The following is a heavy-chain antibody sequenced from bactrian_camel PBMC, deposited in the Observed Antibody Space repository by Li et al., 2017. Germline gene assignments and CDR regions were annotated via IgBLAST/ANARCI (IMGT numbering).Heavy chain of an antibody. CDR1: GSTYSGYH. D-gene: IGHD4*01. V-gene: IGHV3S53*01. J-gene: IGHJ4*01. CDR2: LARDGST. Sequence: QVQLVESGGGSVQAGGSLRLSCAVSGSTYSGYHMGWFRTAPGEEREGVAVLARDGSTGYAESVKGRFTISQDNGKNTLYLQTNSLKTEDTAVYYCAADCDLGDYLGTYVKHWGQGTQVTVS. CDR3: AADCDLGDYLGTYVKH.